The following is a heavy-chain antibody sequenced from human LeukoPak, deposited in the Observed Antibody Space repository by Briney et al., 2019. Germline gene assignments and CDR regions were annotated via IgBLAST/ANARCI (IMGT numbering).Heavy chain of an antibody. CDR1: GFTFSSYA. J-gene: IGHJ4*02. Sequence: PGGSLRLSCAASGFTFSSYAMSWVRQAPGKGLEWVSAISGSGGSTYYADSVKGRFTISRDNSKNTLYLQINSLRAEDTAVYYCAKGTGVIRLSSYYFDYWGQGTLVTVSS. CDR3: AKGTGVIRLSSYYFDY. V-gene: IGHV3-23*01. D-gene: IGHD3-10*01. CDR2: ISGSGGST.